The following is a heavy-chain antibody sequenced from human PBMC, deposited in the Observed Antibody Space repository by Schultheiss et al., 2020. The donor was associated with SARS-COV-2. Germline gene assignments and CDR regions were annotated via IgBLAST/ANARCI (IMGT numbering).Heavy chain of an antibody. J-gene: IGHJ6*02. CDR2: IYYSGST. CDR1: GGSFSGYY. Sequence: GSLRLSCAVYGGSFSGYYWSWIRQPPGKGLEWIGYIYYSGSTNYNPSLKSRVTISVDTSKNQFSLKLSSVTAADTAVYYCAREGVTLLWFGELFSRYGMDVWGQGTTVTVSS. D-gene: IGHD3-10*01. CDR3: AREGVTLLWFGELFSRYGMDV. V-gene: IGHV4-59*01.